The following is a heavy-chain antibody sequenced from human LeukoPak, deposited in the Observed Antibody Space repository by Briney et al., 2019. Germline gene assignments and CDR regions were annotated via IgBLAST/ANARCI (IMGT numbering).Heavy chain of an antibody. V-gene: IGHV1-69*13. Sequence: ASVKVSCKASGGTFSSYAISWVRQAPGQGLEWMGGIIPIFGTANYAQKFQGRVTITADESTSTAYMELSSLRSEDTAVYYCARDGYCTNGVCHEYFQHWGQGTLVTVSS. CDR1: GGTFSSYA. CDR2: IIPIFGTA. D-gene: IGHD2-8*01. CDR3: ARDGYCTNGVCHEYFQH. J-gene: IGHJ1*01.